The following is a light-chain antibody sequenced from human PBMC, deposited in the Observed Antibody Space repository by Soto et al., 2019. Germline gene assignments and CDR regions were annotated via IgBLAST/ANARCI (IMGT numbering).Light chain of an antibody. CDR3: SSYTSTTSLV. CDR1: SSDVGGYNY. Sequence: QSVLTQPASVSGSPGQSISISCTGTSSDVGGYNYVSWYQQHPGKAPKLMIYDVGDRPSGISNRFSGSKSGNTAFLTISGLQAEDEADYYCSSYTSTTSLVFGGGTKVTVL. J-gene: IGLJ2*01. V-gene: IGLV2-14*01. CDR2: DVG.